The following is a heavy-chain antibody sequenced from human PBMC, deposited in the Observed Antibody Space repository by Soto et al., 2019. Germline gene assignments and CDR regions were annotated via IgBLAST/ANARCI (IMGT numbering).Heavy chain of an antibody. CDR3: ARQGSNGAYYYYGMDV. V-gene: IGHV5-51*01. D-gene: IGHD2-8*01. CDR1: GYRFSSYW. J-gene: IGHJ6*02. CDR2: IYPGDSDT. Sequence: PGESLKISCNGSGYRFSSYWIAWVRQMPGKGLEWMGIIYPGDSDTRYSPSFQGQVTFSVDKSNNTAYLQWSSLKASDTAMYYCARQGSNGAYYYYGMDVWGQGTAVTVSS.